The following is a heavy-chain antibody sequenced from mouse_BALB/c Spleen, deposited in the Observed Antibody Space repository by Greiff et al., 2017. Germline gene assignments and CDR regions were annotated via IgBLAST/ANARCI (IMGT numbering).Heavy chain of an antibody. CDR1: GFTFSSYA. CDR2: ISSGGSYT. J-gene: IGHJ4*01. CDR3: ARAPRGYAMDY. Sequence: EVMLVESGGGLVKPGGSLKLSCAASGFTFSSYAMSWVRQSPEKRLEWVAEISSGGSYTYYPDTVTGRFTISRDNAKNTLYLEMSSLRSEDTAMYYCARAPRGYAMDYWGQGTSVTVSS. V-gene: IGHV5-9-4*01.